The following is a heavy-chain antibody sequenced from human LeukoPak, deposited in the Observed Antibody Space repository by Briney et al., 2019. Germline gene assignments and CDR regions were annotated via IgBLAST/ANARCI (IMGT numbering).Heavy chain of an antibody. Sequence: GGSLTLSCAVSGFTFSTYSMNWVRQPPGKGLEWVSSISSSGAFTYYADSVKGRFTISRDNAKNSLYLQMNSLRDEDTAVYYCARDPEALDYWGQGTLVTVSS. J-gene: IGHJ4*02. CDR2: ISSSGAFT. CDR1: GFTFSTYS. V-gene: IGHV3-21*01. CDR3: ARDPEALDY.